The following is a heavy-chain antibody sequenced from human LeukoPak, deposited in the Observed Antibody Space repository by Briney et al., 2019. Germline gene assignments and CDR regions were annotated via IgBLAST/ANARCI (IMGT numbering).Heavy chain of an antibody. CDR1: GGPFSGYY. CDR3: ARGITMIVPSFDY. J-gene: IGHJ4*02. CDR2: INHSGST. Sequence: SETLSLTCAVYGGPFSGYYWSWIRQPPGKGLEWIGEINHSGSTNYNPSLKSRVTISVDTSKNQFSLKLSSVTAADTAVYYCARGITMIVPSFDYWGQGTLVTVSS. V-gene: IGHV4-34*01. D-gene: IGHD3-22*01.